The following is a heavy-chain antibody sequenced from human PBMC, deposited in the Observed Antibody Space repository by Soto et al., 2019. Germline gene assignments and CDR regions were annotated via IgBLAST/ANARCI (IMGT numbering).Heavy chain of an antibody. D-gene: IGHD6-13*01. CDR3: ARGGALSTSWYWGDGLDS. CDR2: IIPVFGTP. CDR1: GYSFSSHA. Sequence: QVQLEQSGSEVKKSGSSVKVSCKASGYSFSSHAITGVRQAPGQGLEWMGGIIPVFGTPSYAQKFQGRVKISAEKSTNTSYLELRSLRSEDTAVYYCARGGALSTSWYWGDGLDSWGQGTQVTVSS. J-gene: IGHJ4*02. V-gene: IGHV1-69*06.